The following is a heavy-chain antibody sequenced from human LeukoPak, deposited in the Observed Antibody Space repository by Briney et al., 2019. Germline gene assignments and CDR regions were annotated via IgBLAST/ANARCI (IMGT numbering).Heavy chain of an antibody. Sequence: SETLSLTCTVSGGSIISSDYYWGWIRQPPGKGLEWIGYIYYSGSTNYNPSLKSRVTISVDTSKNQFSLKLSSVTAADTAVYYCASGAPKQWLVTHAFDIWGQGAMVTVSS. V-gene: IGHV4-61*05. CDR3: ASGAPKQWLVTHAFDI. J-gene: IGHJ3*02. CDR2: IYYSGST. D-gene: IGHD6-19*01. CDR1: GGSIISSDYY.